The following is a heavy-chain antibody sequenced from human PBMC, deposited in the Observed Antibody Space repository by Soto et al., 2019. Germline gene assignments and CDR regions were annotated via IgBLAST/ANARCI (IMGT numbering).Heavy chain of an antibody. CDR1: GGTFSSYA. D-gene: IGHD2-15*01. CDR2: IIPIFGTA. Sequence: ASVKVSCKASGGTFSSYAISWVRQAPGQGLEWMGGIIPIFGTANYAQKFQGRVTITADESTSTAYMELSSLRSEDTAVYYCARDIIDWVVAATGLYYFDYWGQGTLVTVSS. J-gene: IGHJ4*02. CDR3: ARDIIDWVVAATGLYYFDY. V-gene: IGHV1-69*13.